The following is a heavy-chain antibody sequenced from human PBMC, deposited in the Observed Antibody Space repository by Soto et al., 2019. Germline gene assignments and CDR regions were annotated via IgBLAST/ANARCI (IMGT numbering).Heavy chain of an antibody. CDR2: ISPYNGDT. D-gene: IGHD2-15*01. CDR3: ARTPRAQMIVLEAATRFDY. CDR1: GYTFTTYG. V-gene: IGHV1-18*04. J-gene: IGHJ4*02. Sequence: QVQLVQSGAEVKRPGASVKVSCKASGYTFTTYGFNWVRQAPGQGLEWMGWISPYNGDTTYAQNFQGRVTLTTDTSTSTADMELRSLTSDDTAVYYCARTPRAQMIVLEAATRFDYWCQGTLVTVSS.